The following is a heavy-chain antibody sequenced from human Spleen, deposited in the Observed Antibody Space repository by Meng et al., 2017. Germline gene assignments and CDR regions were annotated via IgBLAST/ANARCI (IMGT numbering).Heavy chain of an antibody. J-gene: IGHJ5*01. CDR1: GFTFSSYS. D-gene: IGHD6-19*01. V-gene: IGHV3-21*01. CDR2: ISSSSSYI. Sequence: GESLKISCAASGFTFSSYSMNWVRQAPGKGLEWVSSISSSSSYIYYADSVKGRFTISRDNARQSLYLQMNSLRAEDTATYYCVRSYSSGWFDFWGQGTLVTVSS. CDR3: VRSYSSGWFDF.